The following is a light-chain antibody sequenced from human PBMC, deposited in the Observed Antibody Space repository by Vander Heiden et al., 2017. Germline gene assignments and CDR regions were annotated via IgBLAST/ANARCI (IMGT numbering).Light chain of an antibody. CDR2: GKN. J-gene: IGLJ1*01. CDR3: NSRDSSGNQWV. CDR1: SLRSYY. V-gene: IGLV3-19*01. Sequence: SSNLTQYPAVSVALGQTVRITCQGDSLRSYYASWYQQKPGQAPVLVIYGKNNRPSGIPDRFSGSSSGNTASLTITGAQAEDEADYDGNSRDSSGNQWVFGTGTKVTVL.